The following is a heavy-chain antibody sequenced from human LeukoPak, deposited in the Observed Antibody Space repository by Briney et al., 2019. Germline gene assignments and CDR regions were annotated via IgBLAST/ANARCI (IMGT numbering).Heavy chain of an antibody. CDR3: TRGACEKRYDFWSGCRGWYYMDV. V-gene: IGHV3-66*01. CDR2: IYSGGTT. J-gene: IGHJ6*03. CDR1: GFTVSSNY. Sequence: GGSLRLSCAASGFTVSSNYMSWVRQAPGKGLEWVSLIYSGGTTYYADPVKGRFTISRDNSKNTLYLQMNSLRAEDTAVYYCTRGACEKRYDFWSGCRGWYYMDVWGKGTTVTVSS. D-gene: IGHD3-3*01.